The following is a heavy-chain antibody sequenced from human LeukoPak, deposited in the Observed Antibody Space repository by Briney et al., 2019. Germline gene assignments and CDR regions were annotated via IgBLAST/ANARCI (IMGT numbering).Heavy chain of an antibody. CDR1: GYTFTNYG. V-gene: IGHV1-18*01. J-gene: IGHJ1*01. Sequence: ASVKVSCKASGYTFTNYGVSWVRQAPGQGLEWMGWICAYNGYTNYAQKFQSRVTMTTDTSTSTAYMELRGLTSDDTAVYYCARDKAVTTERTQYFHHWGQGTLVTVSS. CDR3: ARDKAVTTERTQYFHH. CDR2: ICAYNGYT. D-gene: IGHD4-11*01.